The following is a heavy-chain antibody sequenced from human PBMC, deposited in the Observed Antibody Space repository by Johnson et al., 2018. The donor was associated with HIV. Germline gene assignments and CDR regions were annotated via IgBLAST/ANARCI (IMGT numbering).Heavy chain of an antibody. V-gene: IGHV3-13*01. Sequence: VQLVESGGGLVQPGRSLRLSCAASGFTFSTYDMHWVRQATGKGLEWVSAIGTAGDTYYPGSVKGRFTISRDNSKNTLYLQMNSLRVEDTAVYYCARGNRGAFDIWGQGTIVCVYS. J-gene: IGHJ3*02. D-gene: IGHD1-14*01. CDR1: GFTFSTYD. CDR3: ARGNRGAFDI. CDR2: IGTAGDT.